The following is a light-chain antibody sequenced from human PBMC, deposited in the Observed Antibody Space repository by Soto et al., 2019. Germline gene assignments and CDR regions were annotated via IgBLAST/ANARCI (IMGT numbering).Light chain of an antibody. Sequence: IVLTQSPDTLSLSPGERATLSCRASQTVTGSYLAWYRQKPGQTPRLLIYGAATRAPGIPDRFSGSGSGTDFTLTIGRLEPEEFAVYYCPQYDGSLTFRGGTKLEI. CDR1: QTVTGSY. CDR2: GAA. V-gene: IGKV3-20*01. CDR3: PQYDGSLT. J-gene: IGKJ4*01.